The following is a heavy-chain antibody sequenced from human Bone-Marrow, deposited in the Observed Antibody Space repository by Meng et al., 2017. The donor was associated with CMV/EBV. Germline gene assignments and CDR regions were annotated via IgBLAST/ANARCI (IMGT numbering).Heavy chain of an antibody. CDR2: ICSGGRRT. CDR3: ARGATGTRFDY. V-gene: IGHV3-23*03. D-gene: IGHD1-1*01. J-gene: IGHJ4*02. Sequence: GGSLRLSCAASEFTFRNYAMSWVRQAPGKGLEWVSVICSGGRRTYYADSVKGRFTISRDNAKNSLYLQMNSLRAEDTAFYYCARGATGTRFDYWGQGTLVTVSS. CDR1: EFTFRNYA.